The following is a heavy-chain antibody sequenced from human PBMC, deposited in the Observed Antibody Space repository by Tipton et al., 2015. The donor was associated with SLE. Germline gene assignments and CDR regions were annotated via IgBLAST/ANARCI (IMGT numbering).Heavy chain of an antibody. CDR3: ARAKDCSSTSCYYYYMDV. J-gene: IGHJ6*03. D-gene: IGHD2-2*01. V-gene: IGHV4-34*01. Sequence: TLSLTCAVYGGSSSGYYWSWIRQPPGKGLEWIGEINHSGSTNYNPSLKSRVTISVDTSKNQFSLKLSSVTAADTAVYYCARAKDCSSTSCYYYYMDVWGKGATVSVSS. CDR2: INHSGST. CDR1: GGSSSGYY.